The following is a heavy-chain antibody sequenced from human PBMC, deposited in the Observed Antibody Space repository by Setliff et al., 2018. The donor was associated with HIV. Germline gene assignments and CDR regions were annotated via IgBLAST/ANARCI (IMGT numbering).Heavy chain of an antibody. D-gene: IGHD3-22*01. CDR1: GYTFTDYY. CDR2: IYPNTGGT. CDR3: ARGGVYYYDSSGWSMDY. V-gene: IGHV1-2*02. Sequence: VASVKVSCKASGYTFTDYYIHWVRQAPGQGLEWMGWIYPNTGGTNYAQKFQGRVTITADESTSTAYMELSSLRSEDTAVYYCARGGVYYYDSSGWSMDYWGQGTLVTVSS. J-gene: IGHJ4*02.